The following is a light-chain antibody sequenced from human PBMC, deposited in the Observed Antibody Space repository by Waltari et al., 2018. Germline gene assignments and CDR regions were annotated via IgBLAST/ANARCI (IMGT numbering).Light chain of an antibody. J-gene: IGKJ2*01. CDR1: QSIGTW. CDR3: QQYNSAPYN. Sequence: DIQMTQSPSSLSASVGDRVTITCQASQSIGTWLAWYQQRPGKAPKPLIYKSSTLERGVPSRFSGSGSGTDFTLTISSLQPEDFATYFCQQYNSAPYNFGQGTKMEIK. V-gene: IGKV1-5*03. CDR2: KSS.